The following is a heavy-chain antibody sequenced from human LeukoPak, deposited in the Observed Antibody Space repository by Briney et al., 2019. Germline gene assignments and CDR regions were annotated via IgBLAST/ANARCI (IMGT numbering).Heavy chain of an antibody. J-gene: IGHJ4*02. Sequence: TGGSLRLSCAASGFTFSTYSMNWVRQAPGEGLEWVSSISTSSTYMYYVDSVKGRFTISRDNAKNSLYLQMNSLRAEDTAVYYCAKARNCDSASCYGVGDFWGQGTLVTVSS. D-gene: IGHD2-2*01. CDR3: AKARNCDSASCYGVGDF. CDR2: ISTSSTYM. V-gene: IGHV3-21*01. CDR1: GFTFSTYS.